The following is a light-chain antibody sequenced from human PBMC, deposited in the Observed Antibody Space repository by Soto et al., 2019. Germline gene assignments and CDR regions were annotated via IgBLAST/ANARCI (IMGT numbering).Light chain of an antibody. CDR2: DTS. V-gene: IGKV3-20*01. Sequence: EVVLTQSPGTLSVSPGDRATLSCRASQTISSGHLAWYQQKTGQASRLLIYDTSYRATGIPDRFSGGGSGTDFTLTITRLEPEDSAVYYCQQGGTSFGGGTKVEI. CDR1: QTISSGH. J-gene: IGKJ4*01. CDR3: QQGGTS.